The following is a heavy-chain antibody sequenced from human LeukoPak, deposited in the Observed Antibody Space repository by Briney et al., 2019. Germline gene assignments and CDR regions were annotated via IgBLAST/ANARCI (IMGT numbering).Heavy chain of an antibody. CDR3: ARGPGGDYYGSGSCSWFDP. CDR2: ISSSSSTI. Sequence: GGSLRLSCAASGFTFSSYSMNWVRQAPGKGLEWVSYISSSSSTIYYADSVKGRFTISRDNAKNSLYLQMNSLRAEDTAVYYCARGPGGDYYGSGSCSWFDPWGQGTLVTVSS. J-gene: IGHJ5*02. D-gene: IGHD3-10*01. CDR1: GFTFSSYS. V-gene: IGHV3-48*01.